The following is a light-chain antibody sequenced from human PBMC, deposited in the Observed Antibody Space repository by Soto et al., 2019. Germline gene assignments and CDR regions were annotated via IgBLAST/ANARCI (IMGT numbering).Light chain of an antibody. J-gene: IGKJ4*01. CDR2: WAS. Sequence: DIVMTHSPDSLSVSLGERATINCNSSQAFLYSSNNKNYLAWYQHKPGQPPKVLIYWASTRESGVPDRFSGSGSGTDFTLTISSLQAEDVAVYFCQQHYSTPLTFGGGTKVDIK. V-gene: IGKV4-1*01. CDR3: QQHYSTPLT. CDR1: QAFLYSSNNKNY.